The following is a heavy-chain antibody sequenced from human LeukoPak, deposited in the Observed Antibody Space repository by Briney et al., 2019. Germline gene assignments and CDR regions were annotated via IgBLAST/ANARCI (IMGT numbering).Heavy chain of an antibody. D-gene: IGHD5-12*01. J-gene: IGHJ4*02. V-gene: IGHV1-2*02. CDR2: INPNSGGT. Sequence: ASVKVSCKASGYTFTGYYMHWVRQAPGQGLEWMGWINPNSGGTNYARKFQGRVTMTRDTSISTAYMELSRLRSGDTAVYYCARAKSGYEDYWGQGTLVTVSS. CDR3: ARAKSGYEDY. CDR1: GYTFTGYY.